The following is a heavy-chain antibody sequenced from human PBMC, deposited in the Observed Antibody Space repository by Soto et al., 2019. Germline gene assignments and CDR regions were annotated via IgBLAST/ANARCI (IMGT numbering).Heavy chain of an antibody. CDR1: GYTFTLYT. CDR2: IHAGNGYT. CDR3: ARVQYSANDLKVAFEI. V-gene: IGHV1-3*01. J-gene: IGHJ3*02. D-gene: IGHD5-12*01. Sequence: QVQLVQSGAQVKKPGASVKVSCKASGYTFTLYTIHWVRQAPGQRLELMGWIHAGNGYTKYSQNFQGRGTITRDTSASTVYMEMSSLTSEDTGVFYCARVQYSANDLKVAFEIWGQGTTVTVSS.